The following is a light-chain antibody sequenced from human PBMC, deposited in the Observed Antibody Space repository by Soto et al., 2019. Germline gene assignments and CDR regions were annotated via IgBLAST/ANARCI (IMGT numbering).Light chain of an antibody. CDR2: GAS. J-gene: IGKJ3*01. Sequence: EIVLTQSPGTLSLSPGDRATLSCRASQSVSSSYLAWYQQKPGQAPMLLIYGASSMASGIPYRFSGSGSGTHFTLTISRLEPEDFAVYYCQQYDSSPFTFGQGTKVDIK. CDR3: QQYDSSPFT. V-gene: IGKV3-20*01. CDR1: QSVSSSY.